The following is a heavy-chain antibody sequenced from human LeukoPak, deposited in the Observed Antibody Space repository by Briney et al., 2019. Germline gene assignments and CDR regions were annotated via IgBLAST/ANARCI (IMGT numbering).Heavy chain of an antibody. J-gene: IGHJ4*02. CDR1: GGSISDYY. CDR3: ARHPPRGDSGRPFDY. V-gene: IGHV4-59*08. D-gene: IGHD6-19*01. Sequence: SETLSLTCSVSGGSISDYYLSWIRQPPGKPLEWIAYIHRSGGPKYNPSLQSRVTMSVDTSKDQFSLKMTSMTAADTGVYYCARHPPRGDSGRPFDYWGQGILVTVSS. CDR2: IHRSGGP.